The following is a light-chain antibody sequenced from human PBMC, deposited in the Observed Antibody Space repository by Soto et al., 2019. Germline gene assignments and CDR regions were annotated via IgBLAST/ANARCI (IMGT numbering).Light chain of an antibody. CDR3: QQYNSYSWT. Sequence: DIQMTQSPSSLSASVGNRVTITCQASQNINNYINWYQQKAGRAPKLLIYDASNLEAGVPSRFRGSGSGTEFTLTISSLQPDDFATYYCQQYNSYSWTFGQGTKVDIK. CDR1: QNINNY. V-gene: IGKV1-33*01. CDR2: DAS. J-gene: IGKJ1*01.